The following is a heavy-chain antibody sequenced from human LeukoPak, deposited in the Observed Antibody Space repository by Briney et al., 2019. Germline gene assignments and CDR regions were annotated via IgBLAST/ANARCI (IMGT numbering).Heavy chain of an antibody. CDR2: ISGSGGST. V-gene: IGHV3-23*01. CDR1: GFTFSSYA. Sequence: GGSLRLSCAASGFTFSSYAMSWVRQAPGKGLEWVSAISGSGGSTYYADSVKGRFTISRDNSKNTLYLQMNSLRAEDTAVYYCAWTQLAATGILDYWGQGTLVTVSS. J-gene: IGHJ4*02. CDR3: AWTQLAATGILDY. D-gene: IGHD6-13*01.